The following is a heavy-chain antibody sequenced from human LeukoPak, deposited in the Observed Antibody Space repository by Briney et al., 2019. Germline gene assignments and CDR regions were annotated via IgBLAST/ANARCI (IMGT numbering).Heavy chain of an antibody. CDR1: GGSISSGGYY. V-gene: IGHV4-31*03. CDR3: ARGVVATIGFDY. CDR2: IYYSGST. J-gene: IGHJ4*02. D-gene: IGHD5-12*01. Sequence: SETLSLTCTVSGGSISSGGYYWSWIRQHPGKGLEWIGYIYYSGSTYYNPSLKSRVTISVDTSKNQSSLKLSSVTAADTAVYYCARGVVATIGFDYWGQGTLVTVSS.